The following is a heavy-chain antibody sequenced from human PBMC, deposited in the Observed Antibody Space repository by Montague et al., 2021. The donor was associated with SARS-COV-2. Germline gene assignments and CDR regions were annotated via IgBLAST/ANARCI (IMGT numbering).Heavy chain of an antibody. V-gene: IGHV3-48*03. CDR1: GFIFSSYE. D-gene: IGHD2-21*01. CDR2: ISSSSGGSTK. J-gene: IGHJ6*02. CDR3: ARDRDWDDWCGMDV. Sequence: SLRLSCAASGFIFSSYEMNWVRQAPGKGLEWISYISSSSGGSTKHYTDSVKGRFTIFRDNAKNSLYLQMNSLRVEDTAIYYCARDRDWDDWCGMDVWGQGTTVTVSS.